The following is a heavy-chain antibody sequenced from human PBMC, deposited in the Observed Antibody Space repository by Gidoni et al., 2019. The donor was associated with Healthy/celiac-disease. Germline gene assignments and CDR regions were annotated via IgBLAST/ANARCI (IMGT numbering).Heavy chain of an antibody. D-gene: IGHD1-26*01. CDR3: ARQGGSGTPEVDY. CDR1: GGSISSSSYY. CDR2: IYYSGST. J-gene: IGHJ4*02. Sequence: QLQLQESGPGLVKPSETLSLTCTVSGGSISSSSYYWGLIRQPPGKGLEWIGSIYYSGSTYYNPSLKSRVTISVDTSKNQFSLKLSSVTAADTAVYYCARQGGSGTPEVDYWGQGTLVTVSS. V-gene: IGHV4-39*01.